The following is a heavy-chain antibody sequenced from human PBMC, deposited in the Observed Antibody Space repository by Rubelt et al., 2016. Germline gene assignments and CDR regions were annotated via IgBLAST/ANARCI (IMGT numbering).Heavy chain of an antibody. V-gene: IGHV4-59*01. J-gene: IGHJ3*02. CDR3: ARDTSSYYDSSGSFDI. Sequence: QVQLQESGPGLVKPSETLSLTCTVSGGSISSYYWSWIRQPPGKGLEWIGNIYYSGSTNYNPSLKSRVTISVDTSKNQFSLKLTAGTAADTAVYYCARDTSSYYDSSGSFDIWGQGTMVTVSS. CDR2: IYYSGST. CDR1: GGSISSYY. D-gene: IGHD3-22*01.